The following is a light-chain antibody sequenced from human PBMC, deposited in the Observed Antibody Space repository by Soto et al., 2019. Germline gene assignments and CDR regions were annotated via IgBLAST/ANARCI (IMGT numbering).Light chain of an antibody. CDR3: SSYTNINTRACV. V-gene: IGLV2-14*01. CDR1: SGDIGSYNR. Sequence: QSALTQPASVSGSPGQSITISCTGTSGDIGSYNRVSWYQQHPGKAPKLIIYEVTDRPSGVSHRFSGSKSGITASLTISGLQAEDEAEYYCSSYTNINTRACVFGTGTKLTVL. J-gene: IGLJ1*01. CDR2: EVT.